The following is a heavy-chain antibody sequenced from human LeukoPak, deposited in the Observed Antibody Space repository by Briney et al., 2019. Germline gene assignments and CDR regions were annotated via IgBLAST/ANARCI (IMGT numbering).Heavy chain of an antibody. CDR3: ARERWAKYYDSSGYPQNFQH. CDR2: INPSGGRT. D-gene: IGHD3-22*01. J-gene: IGHJ1*01. Sequence: ASVKVSCKASGYTFTSYYMHWVRQAPGQGLEWMGIINPSGGRTSYAQKFQGRVTMTRDTSISTAYMELSRLRSDDTAVYYCARERWAKYYDSSGYPQNFQHWGQGTLVTVSS. CDR1: GYTFTSYY. V-gene: IGHV1-46*01.